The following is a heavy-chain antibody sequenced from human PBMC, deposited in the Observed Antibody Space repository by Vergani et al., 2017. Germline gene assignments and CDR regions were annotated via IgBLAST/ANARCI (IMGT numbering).Heavy chain of an antibody. CDR1: GGTFSSNS. D-gene: IGHD6-13*01. J-gene: IGHJ4*02. CDR3: ARRSNIAAAEFDY. CDR2: ISAYNGNT. Sequence: QGQLAQSGAEVKKPGSSVKVSCKASGGTFSSNSISWVRQAPGQGLEWMGWISAYNGNTNYAQKLQGRVTMTTDTSTSTAYMELRSLRSDDTAVYYCARRSNIAAAEFDYWGQGTLVTVSS. V-gene: IGHV1-18*04.